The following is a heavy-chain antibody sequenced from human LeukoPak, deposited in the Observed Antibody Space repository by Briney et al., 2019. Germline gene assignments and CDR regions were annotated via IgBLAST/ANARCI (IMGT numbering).Heavy chain of an antibody. CDR3: AAVSSSWSGHY. CDR2: INPNTGGT. V-gene: IGHV1-2*02. CDR1: GYTFIDYY. D-gene: IGHD6-13*01. Sequence: ASVKVSCKASGYTFIDYYMHWVRQAPGQGLEWMGWINPNTGGTNYAQKFEGRVTMTRDRSINTAYMELSRLRSDDTAVYYCAAVSSSWSGHYWGQGTLVTVSS. J-gene: IGHJ4*02.